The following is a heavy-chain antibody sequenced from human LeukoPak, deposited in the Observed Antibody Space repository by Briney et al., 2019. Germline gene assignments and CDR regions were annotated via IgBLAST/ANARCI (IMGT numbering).Heavy chain of an antibody. CDR1: GGSISSRDHY. D-gene: IGHD3-22*01. V-gene: IGHV4-31*03. Sequence: PSQTLSLTCSVSGGSISSRDHYWSWIRQHPGKGLEWIGYIFYSGITHYNPSLKSRVTISVDPSKNQFSLKLSPVTAADTAVYYCARANYDSSGYRRYYNYYGMDVWGQGTTVTVSS. CDR2: IFYSGIT. CDR3: ARANYDSSGYRRYYNYYGMDV. J-gene: IGHJ6*01.